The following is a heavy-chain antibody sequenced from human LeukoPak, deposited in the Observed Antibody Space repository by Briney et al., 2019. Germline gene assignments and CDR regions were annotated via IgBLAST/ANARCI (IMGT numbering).Heavy chain of an antibody. J-gene: IGHJ6*03. CDR1: GGSISSYY. D-gene: IGHD3-16*01. CDR3: ARDWASYYYYYYMDV. Sequence: PSETLSLTCTVSGGSISSYYWSWIRQPAGKGLEWIGRIYTSGSTNYNPSLKSRVTMSVDTSKNQFSLKLSSVTAADTAVYYCARDWASYYYYYYMDVWGKGTTVTVSS. CDR2: IYTSGST. V-gene: IGHV4-4*07.